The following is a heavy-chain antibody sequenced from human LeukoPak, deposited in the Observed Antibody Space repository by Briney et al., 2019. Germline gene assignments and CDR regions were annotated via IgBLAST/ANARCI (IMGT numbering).Heavy chain of an antibody. J-gene: IGHJ3*02. CDR3: AKSSSGGWYLLGDAFDI. V-gene: IGHV3-30*18. CDR2: ISYDGGNK. CDR1: GFTFSNYG. Sequence: GGSLRLSCAASGFTFSNYGMHWVRQAPGKGLEWVAVISYDGGNKYYTDSVEGRFTISRDNSKNTLYLQMNSLRAEDTAVYYCAKSSSGGWYLLGDAFDIWGQGTMVTVSS. D-gene: IGHD6-19*01.